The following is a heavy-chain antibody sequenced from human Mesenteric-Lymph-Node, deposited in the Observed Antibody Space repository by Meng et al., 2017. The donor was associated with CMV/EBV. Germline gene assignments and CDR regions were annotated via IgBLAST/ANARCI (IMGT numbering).Heavy chain of an antibody. Sequence: GESLKISCAASGFTFSSYAMHWVRQAPGKGLEWVAVISYDGRNKYYADSVKGRFTISRDNSKNTLYLQMNSLRAEDTAVYYCARSIAAAGDYYYYGMDVWGQGTTVTVSS. V-gene: IGHV3-30*04. CDR1: GFTFSSYA. J-gene: IGHJ6*02. CDR2: ISYDGRNK. CDR3: ARSIAAAGDYYYYGMDV. D-gene: IGHD6-13*01.